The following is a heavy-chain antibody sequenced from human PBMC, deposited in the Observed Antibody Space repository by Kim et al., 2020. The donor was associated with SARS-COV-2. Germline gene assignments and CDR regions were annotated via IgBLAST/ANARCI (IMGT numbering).Heavy chain of an antibody. J-gene: IGHJ4*02. Sequence: DSVNGRFTISRDSSKNTLFLQMNNVRVEDTALYYCAKVTYYYDSSGYYDHWGQGTLVTVSS. D-gene: IGHD3-22*01. V-gene: IGHV3-23*01. CDR3: AKVTYYYDSSGYYDH.